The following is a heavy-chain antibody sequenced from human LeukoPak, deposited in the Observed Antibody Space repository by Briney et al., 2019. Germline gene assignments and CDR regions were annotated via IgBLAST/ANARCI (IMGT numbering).Heavy chain of an antibody. Sequence: ASVKVSCKASGGTFSSYAISWVRQAPGQGLEWMGGIIPIFGTANYAQKFQGRVTITADKSTSTAYMELSSLRSEDTAVYYCARGYSSSWEEDGMDVWGQGTTVTVSS. CDR2: IIPIFGTA. CDR3: ARGYSSSWEEDGMDV. J-gene: IGHJ6*02. D-gene: IGHD6-13*01. CDR1: GGTFSSYA. V-gene: IGHV1-69*06.